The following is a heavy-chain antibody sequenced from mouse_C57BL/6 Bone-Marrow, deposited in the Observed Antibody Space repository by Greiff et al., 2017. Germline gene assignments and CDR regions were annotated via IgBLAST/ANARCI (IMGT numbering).Heavy chain of an antibody. CDR3: ARSDGSSPFDY. CDR1: GYTFTSYW. D-gene: IGHD1-1*01. J-gene: IGHJ2*01. Sequence: QVQLQQPGAELVMPGASVKLSCKASGYTFTSYWMHWVKQRPGQGLEWIGEIDPSDSYTNYNQKFKGKSTLTVDKSSSTAYMQLSSLTSEDSAVYYCARSDGSSPFDYWGQGTTLTVSS. CDR2: IDPSDSYT. V-gene: IGHV1-69*01.